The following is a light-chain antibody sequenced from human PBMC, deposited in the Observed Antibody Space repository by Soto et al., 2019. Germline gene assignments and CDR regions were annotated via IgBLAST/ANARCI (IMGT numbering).Light chain of an antibody. CDR1: SNDVGGYNY. J-gene: IGLJ3*02. CDR3: SSYTSSRPLV. CDR2: EVS. Sequence: QSVLTQPASVSGSPGQSITISCTGTSNDVGGYNYVSWYQHHPGKAPKLMIYEVSDRPSGVSNRFSGSKSGSTASLTISGLQAEDEADYYCSSYTSSRPLVFGGGTKLTVL. V-gene: IGLV2-14*01.